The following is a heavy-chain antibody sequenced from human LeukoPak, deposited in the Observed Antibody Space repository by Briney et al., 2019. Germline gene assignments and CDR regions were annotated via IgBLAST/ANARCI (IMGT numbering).Heavy chain of an antibody. D-gene: IGHD2-2*01. CDR2: ILSSSSYI. CDR3: ARLLDLVPAAIEDYYYYGRDV. V-gene: IGHV3-21*01. Sequence: KTGRSLRLACAASGFTFSSYCMSWVRQAPGKGLGWVSSILSSSSYIYYADSVKGRFTISRDNDKNSLYLQMNSLRGEDTAVYYCARLLDLVPAAIEDYYYYGRDVWGQGT. CDR1: GFTFSSYC. J-gene: IGHJ6*02.